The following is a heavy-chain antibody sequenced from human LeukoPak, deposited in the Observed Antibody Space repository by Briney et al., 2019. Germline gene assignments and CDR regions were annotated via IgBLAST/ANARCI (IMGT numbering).Heavy chain of an antibody. CDR3: ATRAAGPDYYFDN. CDR1: GFTFSTYP. D-gene: IGHD6-13*01. CDR2: ISHGGSNR. V-gene: IGHV3-30-3*01. Sequence: PGRSLRLSCAASGFTFSTYPMHWVRQAPGKGLECVAVISHGGSNRDYADSVQGRFTISRDNSKNTLYLQMNSLRAEDTAVYYCATRAAGPDYYFDNWGQGTLVTVSS. J-gene: IGHJ4*02.